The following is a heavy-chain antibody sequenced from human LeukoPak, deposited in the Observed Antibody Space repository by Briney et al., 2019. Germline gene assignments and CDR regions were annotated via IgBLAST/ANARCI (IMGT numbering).Heavy chain of an antibody. CDR2: ISYDGSNK. J-gene: IGHJ4*02. CDR1: GFTFSSYG. D-gene: IGHD3-3*02. CDR3: AKEGGDTLAFYYFDY. Sequence: GGSLRLSCAASGFTFSSYGMHWVRQAPGKGLEWVAVISYDGSNKYYADSVKGRFTISRDNSKNTLHLQMNSLRAEDTAVYYCAKEGGDTLAFYYFDYWGQGTLVTVSS. V-gene: IGHV3-30*18.